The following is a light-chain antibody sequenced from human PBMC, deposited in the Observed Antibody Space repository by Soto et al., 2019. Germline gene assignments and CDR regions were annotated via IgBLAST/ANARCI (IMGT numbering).Light chain of an antibody. CDR1: PSVSSSS. V-gene: IGKV3-20*01. CDR2: DAS. Sequence: EIVLTQSPGTPSLSPGGRATLSFRASPSVSSSSLAWYQQKPGQAPRLLIYDASSRATGIPDRFSGSGSGTDFTLTISRLEPEDFAVYSCQQYDYSPPTFGGGTKVDIK. CDR3: QQYDYSPPT. J-gene: IGKJ4*01.